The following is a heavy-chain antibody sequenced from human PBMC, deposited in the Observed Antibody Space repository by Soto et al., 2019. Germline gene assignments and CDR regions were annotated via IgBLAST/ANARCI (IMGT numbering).Heavy chain of an antibody. V-gene: IGHV5-51*01. CDR3: ARHGDALCSGGRCQLYYFYGMDV. J-gene: IGHJ6*02. CDR2: IYPGDSDT. CDR1: GCSFISYW. D-gene: IGHD2-15*01. Sequence: GVPLKICCKGAGCSFISYWIGWVRQMPGKGLEWMGIIYPGDSDTRYSPSFQGQVTISADKSISTAYLQWSSLKASDTAMYYCARHGDALCSGGRCQLYYFYGMDVWGQGTTVTVSS.